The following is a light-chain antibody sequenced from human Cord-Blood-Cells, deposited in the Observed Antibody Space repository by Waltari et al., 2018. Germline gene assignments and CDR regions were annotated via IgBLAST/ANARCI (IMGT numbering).Light chain of an antibody. CDR2: GAS. J-gene: IGKJ1*01. Sequence: EIVMTQSPATLSVSPGERATISCRPSQSVSSNLAWYQQKPGQAPRLLIYGASTRATGIPARFSGSGSGTEFTLTISSLQSEDFAVYYCQQYNNWPRTFGQGTKVEIK. CDR3: QQYNNWPRT. V-gene: IGKV3-15*01. CDR1: QSVSSN.